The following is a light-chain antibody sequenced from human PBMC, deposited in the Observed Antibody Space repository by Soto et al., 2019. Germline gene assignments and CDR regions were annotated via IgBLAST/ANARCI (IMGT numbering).Light chain of an antibody. Sequence: DIQLTQSPSFLSASVGDRVTITCRTSQDISSYLAWYQQKPGKAPQLLISAASTLQSGAPSRFSGSGSGTEFTLTISSLQPEDFATYYCQQLKSYPLSFGGGTKVDI. J-gene: IGKJ4*01. CDR1: QDISSY. V-gene: IGKV1-9*01. CDR2: AAS. CDR3: QQLKSYPLS.